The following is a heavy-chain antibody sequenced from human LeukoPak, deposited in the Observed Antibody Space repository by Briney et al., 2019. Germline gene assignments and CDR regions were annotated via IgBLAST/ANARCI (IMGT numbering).Heavy chain of an antibody. CDR3: ARDGVERFLEWSTTWFDP. CDR2: FHYSGST. J-gene: IGHJ5*02. V-gene: IGHV4-61*01. CDR1: GGSVSSGSYY. Sequence: SENLSLTCTFSGGSVSSGSYYWNWIRQPPGKGLEWIGRFHYSGSTNYTPSLKSRVTISLDTSKNQFSLKLTSVTAADTAVYYCARDGVERFLEWSTTWFDPWGQGTLVTVSS. D-gene: IGHD3-3*01.